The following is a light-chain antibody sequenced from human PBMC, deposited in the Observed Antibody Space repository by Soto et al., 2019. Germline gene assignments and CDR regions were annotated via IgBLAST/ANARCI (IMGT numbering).Light chain of an antibody. Sequence: DIQMTQSPSTLSASVGDRVTITCRASQSISSWLAWYQQKPGKAPKLLIYKASSLEGGVPSRFSGSGSGTDFTLSISSLQPDDCATYYCQQYHSYALPFGGGTKVDIK. CDR3: QQYHSYALP. J-gene: IGKJ4*01. CDR1: QSISSW. V-gene: IGKV1-5*03. CDR2: KAS.